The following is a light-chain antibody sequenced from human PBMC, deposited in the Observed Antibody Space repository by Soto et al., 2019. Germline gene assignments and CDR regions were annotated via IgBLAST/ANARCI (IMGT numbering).Light chain of an antibody. V-gene: IGKV3-20*01. CDR3: QQYENSPLP. CDR1: QSVGSSF. J-gene: IGKJ4*01. Sequence: EIVLTQSPDTLSLSPGERATLSCRASQSVGSSFLAWYQQKPGQAPRLLIYRTSTRATGIPDRFTGSGSGTDFTLTISRLEPEDFAVYYGQQYENSPLPCGGGTKVEIK. CDR2: RTS.